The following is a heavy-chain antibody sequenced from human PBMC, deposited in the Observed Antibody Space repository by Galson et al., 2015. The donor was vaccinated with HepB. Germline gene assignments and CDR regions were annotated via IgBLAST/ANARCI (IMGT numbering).Heavy chain of an antibody. CDR2: IMPVSGTA. D-gene: IGHD3-22*01. CDR3: ARELHYYDSSGYYYNYGMDV. Sequence: SVKVSCKASGGTFSNYAIRWVRQAPGQGLEWMGGIMPVSGTANYAQKFQGRVTRTADESTSTAYMDLSSLRSEDTAVYYCARELHYYDSSGYYYNYGMDVWGQGTTVTVSS. J-gene: IGHJ6*02. CDR1: GGTFSNYA. V-gene: IGHV1-69*13.